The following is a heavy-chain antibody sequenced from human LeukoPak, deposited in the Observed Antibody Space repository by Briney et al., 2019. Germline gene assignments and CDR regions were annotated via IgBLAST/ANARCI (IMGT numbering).Heavy chain of an antibody. CDR3: AKDLWVASRIVDF. Sequence: PGGSLRLSCAASGFSFSTSAMHWVRQAPGKGLEWVAVTSSDESIKLYADSVKGRFTISRDNSKNTLYLQMNSLRAEDTAVYFCAKDLWVASRIVDFWGQGTLVTVSS. V-gene: IGHV3-30-3*01. D-gene: IGHD2-15*01. J-gene: IGHJ4*02. CDR2: TSSDESIK. CDR1: GFSFSTSA.